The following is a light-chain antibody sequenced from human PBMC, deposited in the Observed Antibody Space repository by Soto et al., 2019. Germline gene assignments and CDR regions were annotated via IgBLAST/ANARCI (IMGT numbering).Light chain of an antibody. CDR2: YDS. V-gene: IGLV3-21*04. J-gene: IGLJ2*01. CDR1: NIGSKS. Sequence: SYELTQPPSVSVAPGKTARITCGGNNIGSKSVHWYQQKPGQAPVLVIYYDSDRPSGIPERFSGSNSGNTATLTISRVEAGDEAAYYCQVWDSRSDHVVFGGGTKLTVL. CDR3: QVWDSRSDHVV.